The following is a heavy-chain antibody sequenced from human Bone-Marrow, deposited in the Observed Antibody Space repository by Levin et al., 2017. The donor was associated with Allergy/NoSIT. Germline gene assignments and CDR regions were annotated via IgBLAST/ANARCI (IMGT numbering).Heavy chain of an antibody. V-gene: IGHV3-33*01. CDR2: IWYDGSNK. Sequence: PGGSLRLSCAASGFTFSSYGMHWVRQAPGKGLEWVAVIWYDGSNKYYADSVKGRFTISRDNSKNTLYLQMNSLRAEDTAVYYCARDPSGGIAVAGVFDYWGQGTLVTVSS. CDR1: GFTFSSYG. D-gene: IGHD6-19*01. J-gene: IGHJ4*02. CDR3: ARDPSGGIAVAGVFDY.